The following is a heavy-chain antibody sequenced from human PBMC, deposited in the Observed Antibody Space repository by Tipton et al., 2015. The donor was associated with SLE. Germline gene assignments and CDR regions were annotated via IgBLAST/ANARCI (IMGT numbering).Heavy chain of an antibody. J-gene: IGHJ3*02. CDR2: IYYSGST. CDR3: ARGIAVAGAFDI. Sequence: TLSLTCTVSGGSISSHYWSWIRQPPGKGLEWIGYIYYSGSTNYNPSLKSRVTISVDTSKNQFSLKLSSVTAADTAVYYCARGIAVAGAFDIWGQGTMVTVSS. CDR1: GGSISSHY. V-gene: IGHV4-59*11. D-gene: IGHD6-19*01.